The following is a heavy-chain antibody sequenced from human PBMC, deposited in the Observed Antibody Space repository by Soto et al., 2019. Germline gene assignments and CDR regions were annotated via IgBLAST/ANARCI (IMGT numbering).Heavy chain of an antibody. D-gene: IGHD6-13*01. CDR1: GFTFSSYG. CDR3: AKESVIAAAGHDYYYGMDV. J-gene: IGHJ6*02. CDR2: ISYDGSNK. V-gene: IGHV3-30*18. Sequence: QVQLVESGGGVVQPGRSLRLSCAASGFTFSSYGMHWVRKAPGKGLEWVAVISYDGSNKYYADSVKGRFTISRDNSKNKLYLQMNSLRAEDTAGYYCAKESVIAAAGHDYYYGMDVWGQGTTVTVAS.